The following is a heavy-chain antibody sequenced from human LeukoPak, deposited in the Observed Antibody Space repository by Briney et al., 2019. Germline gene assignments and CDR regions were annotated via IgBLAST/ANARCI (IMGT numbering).Heavy chain of an antibody. J-gene: IGHJ4*02. CDR3: ARGDSSSWAYDY. D-gene: IGHD6-13*01. Sequence: GGSLRLSCAASRFTFDDYTMHWVRQAPGKGLEWVSPISWDGGSTYYADSVKGRFTISRDNSKNSLYLQMNSLRTEDTALYYCARGDSSSWAYDYWGQGTLVTVSS. CDR2: ISWDGGST. CDR1: RFTFDDYT. V-gene: IGHV3-43*01.